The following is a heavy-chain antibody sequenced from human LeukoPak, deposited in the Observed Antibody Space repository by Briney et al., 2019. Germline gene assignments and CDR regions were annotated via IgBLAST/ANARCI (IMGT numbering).Heavy chain of an antibody. J-gene: IGHJ3*02. V-gene: IGHV3-48*01. CDR3: ARDQPRGTIAARPTAFDI. Sequence: GGSLRLSCAASGFTLSSYSMNWVRQAPGKGLEWVSYISSSSNTIYYADSVKGRFTIYRDIAKNSLYLQMNSLRVEDTAVDYCARDQPRGTIAARPTAFDIWGQGTMVTVSS. D-gene: IGHD6-6*01. CDR1: GFTLSSYS. CDR2: ISSSSNTI.